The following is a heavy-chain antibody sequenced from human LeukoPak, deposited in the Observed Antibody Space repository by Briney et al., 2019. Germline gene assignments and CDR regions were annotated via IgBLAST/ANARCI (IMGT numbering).Heavy chain of an antibody. V-gene: IGHV4-59*01. CDR1: GGSISSYY. Sequence: SETLSLTCTVSGGSISSYYWSWIRQPPGKGLEWIGCIYYSGSTNYNPSLKSRVTISVDTSKNQFSLKLSSVTAADTAVYYCARCLVGATYYFDYWGQGTLVTVSS. J-gene: IGHJ4*02. CDR2: IYYSGST. CDR3: ARCLVGATYYFDY. D-gene: IGHD1-26*01.